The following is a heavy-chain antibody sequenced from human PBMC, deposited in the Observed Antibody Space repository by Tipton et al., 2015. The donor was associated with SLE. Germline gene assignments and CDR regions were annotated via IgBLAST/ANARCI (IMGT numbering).Heavy chain of an antibody. Sequence: TLSLTCAVFGGSFSGYYWSWIRQPPGKGLEWIGYIYYSGSTNYNPSLKSRVTISVDTSKNLFSLKLSSVTAADTAVYYCARGLDYYDRSGTYDYWGQGTLVTVSS. CDR2: IYYSGST. D-gene: IGHD3-22*01. CDR3: ARGLDYYDRSGTYDY. CDR1: GGSFSGYY. J-gene: IGHJ4*02. V-gene: IGHV4-59*01.